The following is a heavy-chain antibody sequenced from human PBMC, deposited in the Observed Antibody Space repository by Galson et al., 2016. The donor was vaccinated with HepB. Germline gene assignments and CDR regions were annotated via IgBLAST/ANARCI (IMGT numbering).Heavy chain of an antibody. Sequence: SLRLSCAASGFTFSSYAMSWVRQAPGKGLEWVSAISGSGGSTYYADSVKGRFTISRDNSKNTLYLQMNSLRAEDTAVYYCAKIHLAYCGGDCCLFDYWGQGTLVTVSS. CDR2: ISGSGGST. CDR1: GFTFSSYA. D-gene: IGHD2-21*01. V-gene: IGHV3-23*01. J-gene: IGHJ4*02. CDR3: AKIHLAYCGGDCCLFDY.